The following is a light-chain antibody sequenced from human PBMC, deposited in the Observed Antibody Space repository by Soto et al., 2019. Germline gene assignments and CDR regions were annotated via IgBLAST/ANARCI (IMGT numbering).Light chain of an antibody. J-gene: IGKJ4*01. V-gene: IGKV3-11*01. CDR2: DAS. CDR1: QSISSH. CDR3: QQRSDWPLT. Sequence: EIVLTQSPATLSLSPGERATLSCRASQSISSHLAWYQQKPGQPPRLLMYDASSRATGIPARFSGSGSGTDFTLTISSLEPEDCAVSYCQQRSDWPLTFGGGTKVEI.